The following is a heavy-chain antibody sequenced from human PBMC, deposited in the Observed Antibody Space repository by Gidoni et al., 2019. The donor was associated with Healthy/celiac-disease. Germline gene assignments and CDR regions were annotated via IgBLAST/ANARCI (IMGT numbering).Heavy chain of an antibody. J-gene: IGHJ4*02. CDR1: GGSISSSSYY. Sequence: QLQLQESGPGLAKPSETLSLTCTVSGGSISSSSYYWGWIRQPPGKGLEWIGSIYYSGSTYYNPSLKSRVTISVDTSKNQFSLKLSSVTAADTAVYYCARRVGRDGYNFGGHYFDYWGQGTLVTVSS. D-gene: IGHD5-12*01. V-gene: IGHV4-39*01. CDR2: IYYSGST. CDR3: ARRVGRDGYNFGGHYFDY.